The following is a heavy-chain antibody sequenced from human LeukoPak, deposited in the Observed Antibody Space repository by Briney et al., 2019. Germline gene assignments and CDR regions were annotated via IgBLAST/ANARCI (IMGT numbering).Heavy chain of an antibody. Sequence: GGSLRLSWVASGFTFREYYMGWIRQAPGKGLEWISYISGSGFTTYYADSVKGRFTISRDNAKNSLYLQMSSLRPEDTGIYYCARDAPSKTMVRRFDYWGQGTLATVSS. J-gene: IGHJ4*02. CDR1: GFTFREYY. CDR2: ISGSGFTT. D-gene: IGHD3-10*01. CDR3: ARDAPSKTMVRRFDY. V-gene: IGHV3-11*01.